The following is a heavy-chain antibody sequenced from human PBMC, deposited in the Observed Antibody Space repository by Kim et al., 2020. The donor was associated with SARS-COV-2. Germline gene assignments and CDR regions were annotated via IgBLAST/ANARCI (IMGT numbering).Heavy chain of an antibody. V-gene: IGHV3-23*01. CDR3: AKTPRVVVIPFFDY. D-gene: IGHD3-22*01. CDR1: GFTFSNYA. Sequence: GGSLRLSCAASGFTFSNYAMSWVRQAPGKGLEWVSAINGCGSSTYYADSVKGRFTISRDNSKNTLYLQMNSLRAEDTAVYYCAKTPRVVVIPFFDYWGQGTLFTVSS. CDR2: INGCGSST. J-gene: IGHJ4*02.